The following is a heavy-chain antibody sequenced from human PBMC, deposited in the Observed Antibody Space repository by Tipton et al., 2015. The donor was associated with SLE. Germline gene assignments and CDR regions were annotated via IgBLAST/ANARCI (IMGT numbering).Heavy chain of an antibody. CDR3: ARRGAYSSSWYVAYYYYMDV. CDR2: INHSGST. J-gene: IGHJ6*03. D-gene: IGHD6-13*01. Sequence: TLSLTCAVYGGSFSGYYWSWIRQPPGRGLEWIGEINHSGSTNHNPSLKSRVTISVDTSKNQFSLKLSSVTAADTAMYYCARRGAYSSSWYVAYYYYMDVWGKGTTVTVSS. CDR1: GGSFSGYY. V-gene: IGHV4-34*01.